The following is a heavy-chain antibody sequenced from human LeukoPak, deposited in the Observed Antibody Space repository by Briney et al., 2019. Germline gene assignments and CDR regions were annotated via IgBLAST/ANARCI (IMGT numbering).Heavy chain of an antibody. J-gene: IGHJ4*02. CDR3: ATALRCFDPRDY. D-gene: IGHD3-9*01. Sequence: ASVKVSCKASGYTFTGYYMHWVRQAPGQGLEWMGWINPNSGGTNYAQKFQGRVTMTEDTSTDTAYMELSSLRSEDTAVYYCATALRCFDPRDYWGQGTLVTVSS. V-gene: IGHV1-2*02. CDR1: GYTFTGYY. CDR2: INPNSGGT.